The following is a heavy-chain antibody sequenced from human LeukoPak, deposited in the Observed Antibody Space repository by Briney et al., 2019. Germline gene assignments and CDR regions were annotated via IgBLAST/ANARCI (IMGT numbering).Heavy chain of an antibody. CDR1: GFTFSNFW. CDR3: GKKTGSTGEAFDY. D-gene: IGHD1-1*01. Sequence: GVSLRLSCVVSGFTFSNFWMSWVRQAPGKGLEWVANIKVDGSEKYYAESVKGRFTISRDNAENSLYLQMNSLRVEDSAIYYCGKKTGSTGEAFDYWGQGTLVTVSS. V-gene: IGHV3-7*03. J-gene: IGHJ4*02. CDR2: IKVDGSEK.